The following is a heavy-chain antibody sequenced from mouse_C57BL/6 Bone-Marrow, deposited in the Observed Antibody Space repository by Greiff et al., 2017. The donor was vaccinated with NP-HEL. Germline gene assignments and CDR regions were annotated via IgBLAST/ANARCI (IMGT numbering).Heavy chain of an antibody. Sequence: EVQVVESGGDLVKPGGSLKLSCAASGFTFSSYGMSWVRQTPDKRLAWVATISSGGCSTYYPDSVKGRFTLSRDNAKNTLYLQMSSLKSEDTAMYYCARHPLYYHYAMDYWGQGTSVTVSS. J-gene: IGHJ4*01. CDR1: GFTFSSYG. CDR3: ARHPLYYHYAMDY. CDR2: ISSGGCST. V-gene: IGHV5-6*01. D-gene: IGHD2-1*01.